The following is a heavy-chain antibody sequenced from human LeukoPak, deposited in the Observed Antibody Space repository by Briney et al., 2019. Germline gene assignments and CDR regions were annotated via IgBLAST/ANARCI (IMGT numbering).Heavy chain of an antibody. Sequence: GGSLRLSCAASGFTFSSYAMNWVRQAPGKGLEWVSVISGSGGSTYYADSVKGRFTISRDNSKNTLYLQMNSLRAEDTAVYYCAKGVLTGYYSYYYGMDVWGQGTTVTVSS. CDR3: AKGVLTGYYSYYYGMDV. V-gene: IGHV3-23*01. D-gene: IGHD3-9*01. CDR2: ISGSGGST. J-gene: IGHJ6*02. CDR1: GFTFSSYA.